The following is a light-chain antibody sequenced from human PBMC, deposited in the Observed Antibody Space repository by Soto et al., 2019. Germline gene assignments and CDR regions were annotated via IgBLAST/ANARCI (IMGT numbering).Light chain of an antibody. V-gene: IGKV3-15*01. J-gene: IGKJ1*01. Sequence: EIVMTQSPATLSVSPGARATLSCRASQSVGSNLAWYQQKPGQAPRLLIYGASTRATGIPARFSGSGAGTEFSLNGSSLQSEDFAIYFFQQYNNWPPDRTFGQGTKVEIK. CDR2: GAS. CDR3: QQYNNWPPDRT. CDR1: QSVGSN.